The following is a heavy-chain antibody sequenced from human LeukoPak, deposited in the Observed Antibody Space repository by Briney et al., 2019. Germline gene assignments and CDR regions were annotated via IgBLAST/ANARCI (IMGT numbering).Heavy chain of an antibody. Sequence: PGGSLRLSCAASGFTDRSSYMSGVRQARWMGLEWVSVIYSGGSTYYVDSVKGRFTISRDNSKNTMFLQMNSLRAEVTAVYYCARVGSELLYSDYWGQGTLVTVSS. CDR3: ARVGSELLYSDY. D-gene: IGHD1-26*01. J-gene: IGHJ4*02. CDR2: IYSGGST. V-gene: IGHV3-66*01. CDR1: GFTDRSSY.